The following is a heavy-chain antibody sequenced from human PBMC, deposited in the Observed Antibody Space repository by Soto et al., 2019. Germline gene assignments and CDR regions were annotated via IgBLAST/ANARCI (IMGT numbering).Heavy chain of an antibody. CDR3: ARDLAPGIAVAGIYYYYGMDV. Sequence: GASVKVSCKASGYTFTSYGISWVRQAPGQGLEWMGWISAYNGNTNYAQKLQGRVTMTTDTSTSTAYMELRSLRSDDTAVYYCARDLAPGIAVAGIYYYYGMDVWGQGTTVTVSS. CDR1: GYTFTSYG. CDR2: ISAYNGNT. J-gene: IGHJ6*02. V-gene: IGHV1-18*01. D-gene: IGHD6-19*01.